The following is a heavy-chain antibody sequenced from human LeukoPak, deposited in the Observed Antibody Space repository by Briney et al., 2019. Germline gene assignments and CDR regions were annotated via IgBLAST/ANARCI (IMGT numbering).Heavy chain of an antibody. CDR1: NYSINNGYY. Sequence: SETLSLTCTVSNYSINNGYYWSWIRQPAGKGLEWIGRIYTSGSTNYNPSLKSRVTMSVDKSKNQFSLELSSVTAADTAVYYCAGAEPRGIIWHPYWGQGTLVTVSS. V-gene: IGHV4-4*07. J-gene: IGHJ4*02. CDR3: AGAEPRGIIWHPY. CDR2: IYTSGST.